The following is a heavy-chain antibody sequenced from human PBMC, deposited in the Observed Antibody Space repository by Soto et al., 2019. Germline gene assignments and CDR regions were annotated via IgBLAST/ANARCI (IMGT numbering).Heavy chain of an antibody. CDR1: GYTFTSYD. Sequence: ASVKVSCKASGYTFTSYDINWVRQATGQGLEWMGWMNPNSGNTGYAQKFQGRVTTTRNTSISTAYMELSSLRSEDTAVYYCARVGSSSGWYFDYYYGMDVWGQGTTVTVSS. CDR2: MNPNSGNT. D-gene: IGHD6-19*01. J-gene: IGHJ6*02. V-gene: IGHV1-8*01. CDR3: ARVGSSSGWYFDYYYGMDV.